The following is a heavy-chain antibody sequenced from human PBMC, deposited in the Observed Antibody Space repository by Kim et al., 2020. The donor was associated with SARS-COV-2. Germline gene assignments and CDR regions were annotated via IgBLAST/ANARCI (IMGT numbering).Heavy chain of an antibody. V-gene: IGHV7-4-1*02. Sequence: ASVKVSCKASGYTFTSYAMNWVRQAPGQGLEWMGWINTNTGNPTYAQGFTGRFVFSLDTSVSTAYLQISSLKAEDTAVYYCARTYYYDSSGYRFWENWFDPWGQGTLVTVSS. CDR1: GYTFTSYA. D-gene: IGHD3-22*01. CDR2: INTNTGNP. J-gene: IGHJ5*02. CDR3: ARTYYYDSSGYRFWENWFDP.